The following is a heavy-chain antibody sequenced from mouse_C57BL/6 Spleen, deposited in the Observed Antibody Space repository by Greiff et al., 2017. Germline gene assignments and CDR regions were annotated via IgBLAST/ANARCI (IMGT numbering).Heavy chain of an antibody. Sequence: EVQLQESGGDLVKPGGSLKLSCAASGFTFSSYGMSWVSQTPDKRLEWVATISSGGSYTYYPDSVKGRFTISRDNAKNTLYLQMRSLKSEDTAMYYCARQATVVPYDFDYWGQGTTLTVSS. CDR1: GFTFSSYG. CDR3: ARQATVVPYDFDY. D-gene: IGHD1-1*01. CDR2: ISSGGSYT. J-gene: IGHJ2*01. V-gene: IGHV5-6*01.